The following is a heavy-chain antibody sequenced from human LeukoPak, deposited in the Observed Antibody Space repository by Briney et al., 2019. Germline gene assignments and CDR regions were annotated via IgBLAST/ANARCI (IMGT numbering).Heavy chain of an antibody. J-gene: IGHJ4*02. Sequence: PGGSLRLSCAASGFTFSSYGMNWVRQAPGKGLEWVSYISDSSSTIYYADSVKGRLTISRDNAKNSLYLQMNSLRAEDTAVYYCARDRQDYDYVWGSYPLDYWGQGTLVTVSS. V-gene: IGHV3-48*04. D-gene: IGHD3-16*02. CDR3: ARDRQDYDYVWGSYPLDY. CDR1: GFTFSSYG. CDR2: ISDSSSTI.